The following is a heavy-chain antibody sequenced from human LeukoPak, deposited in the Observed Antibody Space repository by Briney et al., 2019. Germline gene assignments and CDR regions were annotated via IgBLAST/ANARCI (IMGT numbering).Heavy chain of an antibody. Sequence: SDTLSLTCSVSSVSLSSGTHYWRWIRHPAGKELEWIGRIYNNWSTDYNPSLRSRVTISLDTSKNHFSLQVSSVTAADTAVYYCARGVSQVRGMWFDPWGQGTLVTVSS. CDR3: ARGVSQVRGMWFDP. V-gene: IGHV4-61*02. D-gene: IGHD3-10*01. J-gene: IGHJ5*02. CDR2: IYNNWST. CDR1: SVSLSSGTHY.